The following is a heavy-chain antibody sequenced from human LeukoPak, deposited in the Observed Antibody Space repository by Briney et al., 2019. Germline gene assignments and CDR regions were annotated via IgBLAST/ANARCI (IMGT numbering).Heavy chain of an antibody. CDR1: GGSISSSSYY. CDR3: ASEKDCSGGSCPFDY. Sequence: SETLSLTCTVSGGSISSSSYYWGWIRQPPGKGLEWIGSIYYSESTYYNPSLKSRVTISVDTSKNQFSLKLSSVTAADTAVYYCASEKDCSGGSCPFDYWGQGTLVTVSS. CDR2: IYYSEST. J-gene: IGHJ4*02. D-gene: IGHD2-15*01. V-gene: IGHV4-39*01.